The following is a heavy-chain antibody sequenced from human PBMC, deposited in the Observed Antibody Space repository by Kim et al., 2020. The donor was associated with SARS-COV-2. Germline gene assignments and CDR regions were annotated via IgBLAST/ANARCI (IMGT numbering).Heavy chain of an antibody. CDR2: ISHSGST. D-gene: IGHD3-16*01. CDR1: GDSITSSF. J-gene: IGHJ5*02. CDR3: ARDKTNHLRLAFDP. V-gene: IGHV4-59*13. Sequence: SETLSLTCTVSGDSITSSFWTWIRQSPGKGLEWIGYISHSGSTKYNPALKSRVTISGDTSQNQVSLTLSSLTPADTAVYFCARDKTNHLRLAFDPWGPGIPVTVSS.